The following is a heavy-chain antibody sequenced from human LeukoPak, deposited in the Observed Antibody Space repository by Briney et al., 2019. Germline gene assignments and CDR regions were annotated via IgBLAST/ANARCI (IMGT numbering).Heavy chain of an antibody. V-gene: IGHV3-11*01. CDR2: ISSSGSII. J-gene: IGHJ4*02. D-gene: IGHD6-19*01. CDR3: ARYDHTSSAWYGLRI. Sequence: KSGGSLRLSCAASGFTFSDYYMSWIRQAPGKGLEWVSYISSSGSIIYYADSVKGRFTISRDNAKNSLYLQMNSLRAEDTAVYFCARYDHTSSAWYGLRIWGQGTLVTVSS. CDR1: GFTFSDYY.